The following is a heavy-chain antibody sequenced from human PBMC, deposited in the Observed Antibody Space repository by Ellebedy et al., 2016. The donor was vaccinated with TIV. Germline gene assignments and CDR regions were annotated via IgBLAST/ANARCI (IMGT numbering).Heavy chain of an antibody. V-gene: IGHV4-59*12. CDR3: ARSSGGVIVIYPFDY. J-gene: IGHJ4*02. Sequence: SETLSLTXTVSGGSISSYYWSWIRQPPGKGLEWIGYIYYSGSTNYNPSLKSRVTISIDTSKNQFSLKLSSVTAADTAVYYCARSSGGVIVIYPFDYWGQGTLVTVSS. CDR2: IYYSGST. D-gene: IGHD3-16*02. CDR1: GGSISSYY.